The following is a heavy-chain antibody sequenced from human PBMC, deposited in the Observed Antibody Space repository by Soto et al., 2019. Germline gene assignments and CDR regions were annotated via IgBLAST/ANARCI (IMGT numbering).Heavy chain of an antibody. CDR1: GGSMSTYY. CDR3: ARGRDWLIPYYFDY. D-gene: IGHD3-9*01. Sequence: PSETLSLTCTVSGGSMSTYYWSWIRQSPGKGLEWIGYIYYNGNTNYNPSLKSRVTIPVDTSKNQFSLKVTSVTAADTAVYFCARGRDWLIPYYFDYWGQGTLVTVSS. CDR2: IYYNGNT. J-gene: IGHJ4*02. V-gene: IGHV4-59*01.